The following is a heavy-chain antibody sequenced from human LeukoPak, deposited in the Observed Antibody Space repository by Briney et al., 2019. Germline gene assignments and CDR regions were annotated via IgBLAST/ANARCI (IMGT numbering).Heavy chain of an antibody. CDR2: ISGGGRTT. J-gene: IGHJ4*02. CDR1: GFTFSNHA. CDR3: AKTVVVKSYIDF. V-gene: IGHV3-23*01. Sequence: GGSLRLSCAVSGFTFSNHAMSWVRQAPGKWLQWVAVISGGGRTTEYADFVKGRFTISRYNSKNTLSLQMNSLTVEDTAIYFCAKTVVVKSYIDFWGQGTLVTVSS. D-gene: IGHD2-15*01.